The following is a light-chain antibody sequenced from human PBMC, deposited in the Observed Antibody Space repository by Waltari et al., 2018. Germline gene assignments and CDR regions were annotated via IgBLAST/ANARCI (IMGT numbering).Light chain of an antibody. CDR3: SSYTSTSTRYL. V-gene: IGLV2-14*03. CDR1: SSDVGVHNY. CDR2: DVI. Sequence: QSALTQPASVSGSPGQSITISCTGTSSDVGVHNYVSLYQQHPGNGPRLMLYDVITRPSGVSPRFSGSKSGKPASLTISGLQAEDEADYYCSSYTSTSTRYLFGTGTKVTVL. J-gene: IGLJ1*01.